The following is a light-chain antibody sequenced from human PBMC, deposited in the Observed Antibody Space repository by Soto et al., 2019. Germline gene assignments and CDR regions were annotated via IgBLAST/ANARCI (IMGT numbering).Light chain of an antibody. CDR1: SSNIGAHYD. J-gene: IGLJ1*01. V-gene: IGLV1-40*01. Sequence: SVLTQPPSVSGAPGQRVTISCTGSSSNIGAHYDVHWYQQLPGTAPKLLIYGNSNRPSGVPDRFSGSKTDTSASLAITGLQAEDEADYYCQSYDNSLSVYVFGTGTKVTVL. CDR3: QSYDNSLSVYV. CDR2: GNS.